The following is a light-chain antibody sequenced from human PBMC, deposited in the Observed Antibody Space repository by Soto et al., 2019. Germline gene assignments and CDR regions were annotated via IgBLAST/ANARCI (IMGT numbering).Light chain of an antibody. V-gene: IGLV2-14*01. J-gene: IGLJ1*01. CDR3: SSYTSNTTPYV. CDR1: SSDVGGYNY. CDR2: EVS. Sequence: QPVLTQPASVSGSPGQSITISCTGTSSDVGGYNYVSWYQHHPGKAPKLIIYEVSYRPSGVSDRFSASKSGNTASLTISGLQAEDEADYYCSSYTSNTTPYVFGTGTKLTVL.